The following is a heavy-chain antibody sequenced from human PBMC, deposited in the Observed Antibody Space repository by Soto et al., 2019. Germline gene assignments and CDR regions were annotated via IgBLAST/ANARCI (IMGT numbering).Heavy chain of an antibody. V-gene: IGHV3-30-3*01. CDR1: GFTFSRHA. CDR3: AKDRNYYDSSGYDY. Sequence: PGGSLRLSCAASGFTFSRHALHWVRQAPGKGLEWVAVVSKDGSVKYWIESVKGRFSVSRDNSKNTLYLQMNSLRAEDTAVYYCAKDRNYYDSSGYDYWGQGTLVTVSS. D-gene: IGHD3-22*01. J-gene: IGHJ4*02. CDR2: VSKDGSVK.